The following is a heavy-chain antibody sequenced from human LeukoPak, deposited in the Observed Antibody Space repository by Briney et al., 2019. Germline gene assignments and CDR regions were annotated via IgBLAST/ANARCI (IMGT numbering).Heavy chain of an antibody. CDR3: ARVPTVVVPAAT. D-gene: IGHD2-2*01. J-gene: IGHJ3*01. CDR1: GFTFSQYW. V-gene: IGHV3-7*01. CDR2: IKPDGSEK. Sequence: PGGSLRLSCAASGFTFSQYWMSWVRQAPGKGLEWVANIKPDGSEKHYVDSVKGRFSISRDNTKNSLFLQISSLRGEDSAVYYCARVPTVVVPAATWGQGTMVTVSS.